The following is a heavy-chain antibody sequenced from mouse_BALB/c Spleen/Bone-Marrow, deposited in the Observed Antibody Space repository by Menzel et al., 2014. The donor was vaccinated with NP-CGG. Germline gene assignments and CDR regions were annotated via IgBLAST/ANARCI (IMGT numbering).Heavy chain of an antibody. J-gene: IGHJ4*01. V-gene: IGHV2-6-7*01. CDR3: ARDYGTGAMDY. CDR1: GFSLTGYG. D-gene: IGHD1-1*01. CDR2: IWGDGST. Sequence: VQLQQSGPGLVAPSQSLAITCTVSGFSLTGYGVKWVRQPPGKGLEWLGEIWGDGSTDYNSALKSRLSISKDNSMSQVFLKMNSLQTDDTARYYCARDYGTGAMDYWGQGTSVTVSS.